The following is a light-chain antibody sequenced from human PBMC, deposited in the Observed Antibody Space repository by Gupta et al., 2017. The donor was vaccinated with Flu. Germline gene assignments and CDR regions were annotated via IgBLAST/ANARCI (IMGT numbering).Light chain of an antibody. Sequence: ITISCTGTSSDVGGYEYVSWYQQHPGKAPKLIICDVSNRPSGVSNRFSGSKSGNTASLTVSGLQAEDESDYYCSSYTNRNTLFVFGGGTKVTVL. CDR3: SSYTNRNTLFV. CDR2: DVS. J-gene: IGLJ1*01. V-gene: IGLV2-14*03. CDR1: SSDVGGYEY.